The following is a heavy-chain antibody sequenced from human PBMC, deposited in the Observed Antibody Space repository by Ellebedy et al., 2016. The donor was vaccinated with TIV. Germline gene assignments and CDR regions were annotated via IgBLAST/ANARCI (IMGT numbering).Heavy chain of an antibody. CDR3: ARIAVPYDSTVGP. V-gene: IGHV4-59*01. CDR2: VFYRGST. D-gene: IGHD3-22*01. J-gene: IGHJ5*02. CDR1: GFTFSSYA. Sequence: ESLKISCAASGFTFSSYAMSWVRQAPGKGLEWIGYVFYRGSTNYNPSLKSRVTISLDMSKNQFSLTLNSVTAADTAVYYCARIAVPYDSTVGPWGQGILVTVSS.